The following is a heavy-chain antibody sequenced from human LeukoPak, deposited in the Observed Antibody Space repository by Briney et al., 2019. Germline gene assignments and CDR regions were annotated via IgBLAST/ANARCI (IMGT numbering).Heavy chain of an antibody. D-gene: IGHD2-15*01. J-gene: IGHJ4*02. CDR3: APSPCSGDSCYRFDF. Sequence: PSETLSLTCAVSGASISSSYLWSWVPQPPGKGLEWIGKIHHSGSTKYNPSLKSRVTISVDKSKNQFSLTLSSVTAADTAVYYCAPSPCSGDSCYRFDFWGQGTQVSVSS. CDR2: IHHSGST. V-gene: IGHV4-4*02. CDR1: GASISSSYL.